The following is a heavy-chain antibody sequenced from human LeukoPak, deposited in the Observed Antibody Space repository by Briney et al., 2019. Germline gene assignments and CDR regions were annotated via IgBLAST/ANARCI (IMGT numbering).Heavy chain of an antibody. CDR1: GYTFTSYD. Sequence: ASVKVSCKASGYTFTSYDINWVRQATGQGLEWMGWMNPNSGNTGYAQKFQGGVTMTRNTSISTAYMELSSLRSEDTAVYYCARAPVLYGSGSYYNSLDYWGQGTLVTVSS. CDR3: ARAPVLYGSGSYYNSLDY. CDR2: MNPNSGNT. D-gene: IGHD3-10*01. J-gene: IGHJ4*02. V-gene: IGHV1-8*01.